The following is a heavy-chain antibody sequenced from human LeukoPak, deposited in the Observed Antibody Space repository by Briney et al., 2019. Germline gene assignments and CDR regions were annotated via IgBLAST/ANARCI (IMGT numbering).Heavy chain of an antibody. CDR1: GYTFTGYY. CDR2: INPKSGGT. V-gene: IGHV1-2*02. Sequence: ASVKVSCKASGYTFTGYYMHWVRQAPGQGLEWMGWINPKSGGTNYEQKFQGRVTMTRDTSISTAYMELSRLRSDDTAVYYCASGDYYGGSGPYYFDYWGQGALASVSS. CDR3: ASGDYYGGSGPYYFDY. J-gene: IGHJ4*02. D-gene: IGHD3-22*01.